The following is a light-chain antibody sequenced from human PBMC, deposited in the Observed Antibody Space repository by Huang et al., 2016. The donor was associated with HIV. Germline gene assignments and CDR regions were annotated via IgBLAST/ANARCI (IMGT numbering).Light chain of an antibody. V-gene: IGKV1-12*01. Sequence: DIQMTQSPSSVSASVGDRVTITCRASQGISSWFAWYQQNPGKAPKLLIDAASTLQSGVPSRFSGSGSGTDFTLTISSLQPEDFATYYCQQANSFPRSITFGQGTRLEIK. CDR2: AAS. CDR1: QGISSW. CDR3: QQANSFPRSIT. J-gene: IGKJ5*01.